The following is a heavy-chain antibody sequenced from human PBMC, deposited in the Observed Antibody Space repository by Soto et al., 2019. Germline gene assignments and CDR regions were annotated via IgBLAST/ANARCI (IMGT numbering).Heavy chain of an antibody. CDR2: IYSGGST. CDR3: ARGGQVRGGLDV. V-gene: IGHV3-53*01. J-gene: IGHJ6*02. Sequence: GGSLRLSCAASGFTVISHKMTWVRQAPGKGLEWVSFIYSGGSTYYGDSVKGRSTISRDNSKNTVYLEMNGLRAEDTAVYYCARGGQVRGGLDVWGQGTTVTVSS. D-gene: IGHD2-15*01. CDR1: GFTVISHK.